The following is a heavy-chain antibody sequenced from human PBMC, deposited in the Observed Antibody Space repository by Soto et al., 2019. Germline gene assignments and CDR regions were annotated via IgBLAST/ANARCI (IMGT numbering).Heavy chain of an antibody. CDR1: GGSISSYY. V-gene: IGHV4-59*01. CDR3: ARAAISTIEAPDS. D-gene: IGHD1-1*01. CDR2: IYSSGAA. Sequence: SETLSLTCSVSGGSISSYYWSWIWQPPGKGLEWLGYIYSSGAANYNPSLKSRVSMSIDTSKIQFSLRLTSLTPAEPAVYYCARAAISTIEAPDSWGQGTLVSVAS. J-gene: IGHJ4*02.